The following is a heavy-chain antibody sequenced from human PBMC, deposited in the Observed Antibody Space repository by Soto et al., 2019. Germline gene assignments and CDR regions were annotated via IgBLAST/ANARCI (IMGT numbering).Heavy chain of an antibody. V-gene: IGHV3-23*01. CDR2: ISGSGGST. D-gene: IGHD3-3*01. CDR3: AKALSDFWTLVRTYYGMDG. CDR1: RITLNRAA. J-gene: IGHJ6*02. Sequence: LRHSCPASRITLNRAAISCACQAPLKGLEWVSAISGSGGSTYYADSVKGRFTISRDNSKNTLYLQMNSLRAEDTAVYYCAKALSDFWTLVRTYYGMDGWGQGTTVTVSS.